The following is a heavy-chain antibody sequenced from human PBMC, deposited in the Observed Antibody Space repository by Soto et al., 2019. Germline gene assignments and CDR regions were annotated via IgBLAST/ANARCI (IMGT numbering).Heavy chain of an antibody. CDR1: GYSFTGYW. CDR3: ARCSSTSCYYNWFDP. D-gene: IGHD2-2*01. CDR2: IDPSDSYT. V-gene: IGHV5-10-1*01. Sequence: PGESLKISCKGSGYSFTGYWISWVRQMPGKGLEWMGRIDPSDSYTNYSPSFQGHVTISADKSISTAYLQWSSLKASDTAMYYCARCSSTSCYYNWFDPWGQGTLVTVSS. J-gene: IGHJ5*02.